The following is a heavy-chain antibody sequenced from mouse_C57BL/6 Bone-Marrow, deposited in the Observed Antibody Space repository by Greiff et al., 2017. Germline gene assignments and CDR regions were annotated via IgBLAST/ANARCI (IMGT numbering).Heavy chain of an antibody. J-gene: IGHJ4*01. V-gene: IGHV1-55*01. D-gene: IGHD2-3*01. CDR2: IYPGSGST. Sequence: QVQLQQPGAELVKPGASVKMSCKASGYTFTSYWITWVKQRPGQGLEWIGDIYPGSGSTNYNEKFKSKATLTVDTSSSTAYMQLSSRTSEDSAVYYCAREEDGYYRYYAMDYWGQGTSVTVSA. CDR1: GYTFTSYW. CDR3: AREEDGYYRYYAMDY.